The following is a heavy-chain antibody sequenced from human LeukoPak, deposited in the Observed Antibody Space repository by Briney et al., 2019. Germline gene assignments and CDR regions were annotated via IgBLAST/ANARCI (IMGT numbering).Heavy chain of an antibody. CDR3: ARDLAAVAAPFDY. D-gene: IGHD6-19*01. Sequence: PGGSLRLSCAASGFTFSSYIMNWVRQAPGKGLEWVSSTSSSSSYIYYADSVKGRFTISRDNAKNSLYLQMNSLRAEDTAVYYCARDLAAVAAPFDYWGQGTLVTVSS. J-gene: IGHJ4*02. CDR1: GFTFSSYI. CDR2: TSSSSSYI. V-gene: IGHV3-21*01.